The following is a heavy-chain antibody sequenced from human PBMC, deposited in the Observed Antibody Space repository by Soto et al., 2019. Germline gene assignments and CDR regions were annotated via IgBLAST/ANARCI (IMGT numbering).Heavy chain of an antibody. CDR1: GFTFSSYD. Sequence: GSLRLSCAASGFTFSSYDMHWVRQATGKGLEWVSAIGTAGDTYYPGSVKGRFTISRENAKNSLYLQMNSLRAGDTAVYYCARVIDRSSSAGWGYYYYGIDGWGQGTTVTVSS. V-gene: IGHV3-13*01. D-gene: IGHD6-6*01. CDR3: ARVIDRSSSAGWGYYYYGIDG. J-gene: IGHJ6*02. CDR2: IGTAGDT.